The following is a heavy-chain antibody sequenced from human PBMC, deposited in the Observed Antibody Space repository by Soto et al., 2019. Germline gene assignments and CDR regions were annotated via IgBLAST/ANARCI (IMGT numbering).Heavy chain of an antibody. CDR2: ISYDGSNK. J-gene: IGHJ4*02. Sequence: QVQLVESGGGVVQPGRSLRLSCAASGFTFSSYGMHWVRQAPGKGLEWVAVISYDGSNKYYADSVKGRFTISRDNSKNTLYLQMNSLRAEDTAVYYCAEEDYGDYGVDYWGQGTLVTVSS. CDR1: GFTFSSYG. CDR3: AEEDYGDYGVDY. D-gene: IGHD4-17*01. V-gene: IGHV3-30*18.